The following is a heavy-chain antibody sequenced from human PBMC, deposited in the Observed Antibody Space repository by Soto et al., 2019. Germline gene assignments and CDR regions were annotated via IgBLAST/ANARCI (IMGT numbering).Heavy chain of an antibody. Sequence: PGGSLRLSCAASGFTFSSYGMHWVRQAPGKGLEWVAVISYDGSNKYYADSVKGRFTISRDNSKNTLYLQMNSLRAEDTAVYYCAREVSSSWSTYFDYWGQGTLVTVSS. J-gene: IGHJ4*02. D-gene: IGHD6-13*01. CDR1: GFTFSSYG. CDR2: ISYDGSNK. V-gene: IGHV3-30*03. CDR3: AREVSSSWSTYFDY.